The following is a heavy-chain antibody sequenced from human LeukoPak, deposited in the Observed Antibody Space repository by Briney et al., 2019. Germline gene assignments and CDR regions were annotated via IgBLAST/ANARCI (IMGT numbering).Heavy chain of an antibody. V-gene: IGHV4-59*12. CDR2: IYYSGST. D-gene: IGHD6-13*01. CDR1: GGSISSYY. CDR3: ARGFLAAVFDY. Sequence: SETLSLTCTVSGGSISSYYWSWIRQPPGKGLEWIGYIYYSGSTNYNPSLKSRVTISVDTSKNQFSLKLSSVTPEDTAVYYCARGFLAAVFDYWGQGTLVTVSS. J-gene: IGHJ4*02.